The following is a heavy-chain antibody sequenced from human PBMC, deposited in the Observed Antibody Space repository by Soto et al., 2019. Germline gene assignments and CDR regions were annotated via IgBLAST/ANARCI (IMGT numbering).Heavy chain of an antibody. CDR3: AGSDILRGLKYGMDV. CDR1: GYTFTGYY. J-gene: IGHJ6*02. CDR2: INPNSGGT. Sequence: AASVKVSCKASGYTFTGYYVHWVRQAPGQGLEWMGWINPNSGGTSYAQKFQGRVTMTRDTSISTAYMELSRLRSDDTAVYCCAGSDILRGLKYGMDVWGPGLTVPSP. D-gene: IGHD3-9*01. V-gene: IGHV1-2*02.